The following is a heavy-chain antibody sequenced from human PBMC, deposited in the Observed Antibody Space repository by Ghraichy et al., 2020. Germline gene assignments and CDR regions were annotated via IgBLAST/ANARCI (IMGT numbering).Heavy chain of an antibody. CDR2: ISGSGGST. CDR3: ATVWYSSGWYPGY. V-gene: IGHV3-23*01. CDR1: GFTFSNYA. J-gene: IGHJ4*02. D-gene: IGHD6-19*01. Sequence: GGSLRLSCAASGFTFSNYAMSWVRQAPGKGLEWVSAISGSGGSTYYADSVKGRFTISRDNSKNTLYLQMNSLRAEDTAVYYCATVWYSSGWYPGYWGQGTLVTVSS.